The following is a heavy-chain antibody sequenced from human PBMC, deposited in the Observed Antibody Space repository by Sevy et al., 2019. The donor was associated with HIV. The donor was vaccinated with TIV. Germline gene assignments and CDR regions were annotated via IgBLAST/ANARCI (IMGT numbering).Heavy chain of an antibody. V-gene: IGHV3-30*02. Sequence: GGSLRLSCAASGFTFSTYGMHWVRQAPGRGLEWVAFMRFDGTIKYHTDSVKGRFTISRDNSKNTLYLQMNSLKPEDTAVYFCAKVLHIVVVPAAIDYYYGMDVWGQGTTVTVSS. J-gene: IGHJ6*02. CDR2: MRFDGTIK. CDR3: AKVLHIVVVPAAIDYYYGMDV. D-gene: IGHD2-2*01. CDR1: GFTFSTYG.